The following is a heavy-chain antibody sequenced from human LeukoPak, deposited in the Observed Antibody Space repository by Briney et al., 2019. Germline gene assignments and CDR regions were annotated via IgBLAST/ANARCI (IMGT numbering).Heavy chain of an antibody. Sequence: SETLSLTCTVSGGSISSSSYYWGWIRQPPGKELAWIGSIYYSGSTYYNPSLKSRVTISVDTSKNQFSLKLSSVTAADTAVYYCARRDIVATISYFDYWGQGALVTVSS. D-gene: IGHD5-12*01. CDR3: ARRDIVATISYFDY. CDR2: IYYSGST. CDR1: GGSISSSSYY. J-gene: IGHJ4*02. V-gene: IGHV4-39*01.